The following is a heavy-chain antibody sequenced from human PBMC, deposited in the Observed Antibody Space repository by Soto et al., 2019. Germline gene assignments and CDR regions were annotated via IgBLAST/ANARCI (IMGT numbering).Heavy chain of an antibody. V-gene: IGHV5-51*01. CDR2: IHPGDSDT. CDR3: ARRGDSYGMDV. Sequence: PGESLKISCKASEYKFSNYWIGWVRQMPGKGLEWMGIIHPGDSDTRYSPSLSGQVTISVDKSISTVYLQWTSLKASDTAMYYCARRGDSYGMDVWGQGTTVTV. D-gene: IGHD3-10*01. J-gene: IGHJ6*02. CDR1: EYKFSNYW.